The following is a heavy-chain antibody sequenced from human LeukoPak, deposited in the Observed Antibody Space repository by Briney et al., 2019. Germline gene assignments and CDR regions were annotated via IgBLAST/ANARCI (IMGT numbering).Heavy chain of an antibody. D-gene: IGHD5-18*01. CDR1: GFTFSSYA. CDR2: ISGSGGST. J-gene: IGHJ4*02. CDR3: ARVEYSYYYFDY. Sequence: GGSLRLSCAASGFTFSSYAMSWVRQAPGKGLEWVSAISGSGGSTYYADSVKGRFTISRDNSRNTLYLQMNSLRAEDTAVYYCARVEYSYYYFDYWGQGTLVTVSS. V-gene: IGHV3-23*01.